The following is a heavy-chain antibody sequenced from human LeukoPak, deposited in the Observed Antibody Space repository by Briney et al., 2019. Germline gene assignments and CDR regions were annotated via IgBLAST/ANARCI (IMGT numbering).Heavy chain of an antibody. CDR2: IIPILGLA. V-gene: IGHV1-69*04. J-gene: IGHJ5*02. CDR1: GGTFSNSA. Sequence: SVKVSCKTSGGTFSNSAINWVRQAPGQGLEWMGRIIPILGLANYAEKFQGRVTITADKSTSTAYMELSNLISEDTAVYYCATTAVSGTARNWFDPWGQGTLVTVSS. CDR3: ATTAVSGTARNWFDP. D-gene: IGHD6-13*01.